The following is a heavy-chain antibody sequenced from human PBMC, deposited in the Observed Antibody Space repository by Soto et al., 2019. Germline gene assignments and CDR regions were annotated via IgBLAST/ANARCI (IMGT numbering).Heavy chain of an antibody. J-gene: IGHJ6*02. Sequence: QVQLVESGGGVVQPGRSLRLSCAASGFTFSSYAMHWVRQAPGKGLEWVAVISYDGSNKYYADSVKGRFTISRDNSKNTLYLQMNSLRAEDTAVYYCANEYSSSTPLYGMDVWGQGTTVTVSS. CDR1: GFTFSSYA. V-gene: IGHV3-30-3*02. CDR3: ANEYSSSTPLYGMDV. D-gene: IGHD6-6*01. CDR2: ISYDGSNK.